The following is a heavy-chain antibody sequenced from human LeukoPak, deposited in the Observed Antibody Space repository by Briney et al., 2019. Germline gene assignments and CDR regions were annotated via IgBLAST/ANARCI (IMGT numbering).Heavy chain of an antibody. V-gene: IGHV4-59*12. CDR1: GGSISSYY. J-gene: IGHJ6*02. CDR3: ARGHWRSITMVRSYYYGMDV. D-gene: IGHD3-10*01. CDR2: IYYSGST. Sequence: SETLSLTCTVSGGSISSYYWSWIRQPPGKGLEWIGYIYYSGSTNYNPSLKSRVTISVETSKNQFSLKLSSVTAADTAVYYCARGHWRSITMVRSYYYGMDVWGQGTTVTVSS.